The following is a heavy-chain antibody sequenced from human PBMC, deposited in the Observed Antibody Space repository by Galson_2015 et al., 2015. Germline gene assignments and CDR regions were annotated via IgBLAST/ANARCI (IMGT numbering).Heavy chain of an antibody. V-gene: IGHV6-1*01. CDR3: AREFYGMDV. Sequence: CAISGDSVSSNSAAWNWIRQSPSGGLEWLGRTYYRSKWYNDYAVSVKSRITINPDTSKNQFSLLLNSVTPEDTAVYYCAREFYGMDVWGQGTPVTVSS. CDR1: GDSVSSNSAA. J-gene: IGHJ6*02. CDR2: TYYRSKWYN.